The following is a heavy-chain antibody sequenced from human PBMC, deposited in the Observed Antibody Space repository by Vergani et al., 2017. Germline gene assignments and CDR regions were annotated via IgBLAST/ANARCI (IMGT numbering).Heavy chain of an antibody. J-gene: IGHJ6*02. CDR2: ISAYNGNT. D-gene: IGHD3-10*01. CDR3: AKDTGPNYYYYYGMDV. Sequence: QVQLVQSGAEVKKPGASVKVSCKASGYTFTSYGISWVRQAPGQGLEWMGWISAYNGNTNYAQKLQGRVTMTTDTSTSTADMELRSLRAEDTALYYCAKDTGPNYYYYYGMDVWGQGTTVTVSS. CDR1: GYTFTSYG. V-gene: IGHV1-18*01.